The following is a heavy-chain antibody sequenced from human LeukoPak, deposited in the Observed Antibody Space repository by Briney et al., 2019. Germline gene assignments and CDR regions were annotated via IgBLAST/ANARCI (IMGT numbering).Heavy chain of an antibody. CDR1: GGSISSYY. J-gene: IGHJ4*02. CDR3: ARLVVPAAPDY. CDR2: IYYSGST. Sequence: PSETLSLTCTVSGGSISSYYWSWIRQPPGKGLEWIGYIYYSGSTNYNPSLKSRVTISVDTSKNQFSLKLSSVTAADTAVYYCARLVVPAAPDYWGQGTLVTVSS. D-gene: IGHD2-2*01. V-gene: IGHV4-59*01.